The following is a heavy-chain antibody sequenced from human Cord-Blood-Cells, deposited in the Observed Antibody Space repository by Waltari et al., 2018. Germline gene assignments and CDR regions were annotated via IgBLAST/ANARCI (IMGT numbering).Heavy chain of an antibody. Sequence: QVQLVESGGGVVQPGRSLRLSCEASGSTFRRYATHWVRQAPGKGLEWVAVISYDGSNKYYADSVKGRFTISRDNSKNTLYLQMNSLRAEDTAVYYCARPRTGTEYFQHWGQGTLVTVSS. CDR2: ISYDGSNK. D-gene: IGHD1-1*01. CDR1: GSTFRRYA. V-gene: IGHV3-30-3*01. CDR3: ARPRTGTEYFQH. J-gene: IGHJ1*01.